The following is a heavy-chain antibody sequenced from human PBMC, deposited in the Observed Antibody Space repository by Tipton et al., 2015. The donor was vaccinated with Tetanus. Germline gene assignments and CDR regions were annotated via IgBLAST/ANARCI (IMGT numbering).Heavy chain of an antibody. CDR2: IYTSGST. D-gene: IGHD3-10*01. CDR1: GGSISSYY. CDR3: ARGIMVRGVSRFDP. J-gene: IGHJ5*02. V-gene: IGHV4-4*07. Sequence: TLSLTCTVSGGSISSYYWSWIRQPAGKGLEWIGRIYTSGSTNYNPSLKSRVSMSVDTSKNQFSLRLSSVTAADTAVYYCARGIMVRGVSRFDPWGQGTLVTVSS.